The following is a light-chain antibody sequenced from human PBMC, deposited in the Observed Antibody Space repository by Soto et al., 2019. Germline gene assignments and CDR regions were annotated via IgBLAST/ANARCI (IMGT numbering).Light chain of an antibody. V-gene: IGKV3-20*01. J-gene: IGKJ1*01. Sequence: ESGLPQSPATLSLIPGVRATVSCRASQSVSSSYLAWYQQKPGQAPRLLIYGASSRATGIPDRFSGSGSGTDFTLTISRLEPEDFAVYYCQQYGSSPLTFGQGTKVDI. CDR1: QSVSSSY. CDR3: QQYGSSPLT. CDR2: GAS.